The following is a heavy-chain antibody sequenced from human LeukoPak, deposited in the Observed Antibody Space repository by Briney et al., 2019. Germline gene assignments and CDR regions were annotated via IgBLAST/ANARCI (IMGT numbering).Heavy chain of an antibody. V-gene: IGHV3-23*01. CDR1: GVTFSSYA. CDR3: ANQISSYDYGDY. Sequence: GGSLRLSCAASGVTFSSYAMSWVRQAPGKGREWVSAISGSGGSTYYADSVKGRFTISRDNSKNTLYLQMNSLRAEDTAVYYCANQISSYDYGDYWGQGTLVTVSS. CDR2: ISGSGGST. J-gene: IGHJ4*02. D-gene: IGHD2/OR15-2a*01.